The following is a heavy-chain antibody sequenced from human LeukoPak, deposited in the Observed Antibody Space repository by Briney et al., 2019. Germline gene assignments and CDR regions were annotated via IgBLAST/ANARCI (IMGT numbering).Heavy chain of an antibody. CDR1: GYTFTGYY. CDR3: ATGDSGSRSEFDY. CDR2: INPSSGGT. Sequence: ASVKVSCKASGYTFTGYYVHWVRQAPGQGLEWMGWINPSSGGTNYAQKFQGRVTVTGDTSISTAYMELSSLRSEDTAVYYCATGDSGSRSEFDYWGQGTLVTVSS. J-gene: IGHJ4*02. D-gene: IGHD1-26*01. V-gene: IGHV1-2*02.